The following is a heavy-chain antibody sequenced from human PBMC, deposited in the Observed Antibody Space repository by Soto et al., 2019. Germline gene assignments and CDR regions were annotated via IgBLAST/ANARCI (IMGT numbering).Heavy chain of an antibody. CDR3: ARDDGAVAGTLDY. D-gene: IGHD6-19*01. V-gene: IGHV3-30-3*01. CDR2: ISYDGSNK. J-gene: IGHJ4*02. CDR1: GFTFSSYA. Sequence: GGSLRLSCAASGFTFSSYAMHWVRQAPGKGLEWVAVISYDGSNKYYADSVKGRFTISRDNSKNTLYLQMNSLRAEDTAVYYCARDDGAVAGTLDYWGQGTLVTVSS.